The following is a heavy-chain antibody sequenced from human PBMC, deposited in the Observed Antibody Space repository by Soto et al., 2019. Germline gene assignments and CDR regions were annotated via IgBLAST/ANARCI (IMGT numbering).Heavy chain of an antibody. CDR3: ARGKYCSGGSCYPQTNYYMDV. CDR2: SNHSGST. D-gene: IGHD2-15*01. V-gene: IGHV4-59*11. J-gene: IGHJ6*03. Sequence: SETLSLTCNFSGGSISYPYWIWTRQTTGKGLEWIGYSNHSGSTNYNPSLKSRVTISVDTSKNQFSLKLSSVTAADTAVYYCARGKYCSGGSCYPQTNYYMDVWGKGTTVTVSS. CDR1: GGSISYPY.